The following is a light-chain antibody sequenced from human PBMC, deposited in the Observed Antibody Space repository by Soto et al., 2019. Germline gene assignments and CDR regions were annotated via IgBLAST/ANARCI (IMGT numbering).Light chain of an antibody. CDR3: QHYNSYSYT. J-gene: IGKJ2*01. V-gene: IGKV1-5*03. CDR2: KAS. Sequence: DIQMTQSPSTLSASVGDRVTITCRASQSISSWLAWYQQKPGKAPKLLIYKASSLESGVPSRFSGSGSATEFTLNISSLKPDDFATYYWQHYNSYSYTFGQGTELEIK. CDR1: QSISSW.